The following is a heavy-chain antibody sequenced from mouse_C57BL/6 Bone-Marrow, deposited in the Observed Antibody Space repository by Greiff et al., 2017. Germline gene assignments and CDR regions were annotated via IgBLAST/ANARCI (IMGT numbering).Heavy chain of an antibody. CDR2: ISSGGSYT. J-gene: IGHJ4*01. Sequence: EVQLVESGGDLVKPGGSLKLSCAASGFTFSSYGMSWVRQTPDKRLEWVATISSGGSYTYSPDSVKGRFTISRDNAKNTLYLQMGSLKSEDTAMYYCARRGDGTMDYWGQGTSVTVSS. V-gene: IGHV5-6*01. CDR1: GFTFSSYG. CDR3: ARRGDGTMDY.